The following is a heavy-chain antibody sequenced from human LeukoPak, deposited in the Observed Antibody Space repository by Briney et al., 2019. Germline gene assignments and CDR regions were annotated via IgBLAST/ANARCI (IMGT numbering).Heavy chain of an antibody. V-gene: IGHV4-34*01. Sequence: SETLSLTCAVYGGSFSGYYWSWIRQPPGKGLEWIGEINHSGSTNYYPPLKSRLTISVDTSKNQFSLKLSSVTAADTAVYYCARDLKYYYDSSGYRFDPWGQGTLVTVSS. J-gene: IGHJ5*02. D-gene: IGHD3-22*01. CDR1: GGSFSGYY. CDR3: ARDLKYYYDSSGYRFDP. CDR2: INHSGST.